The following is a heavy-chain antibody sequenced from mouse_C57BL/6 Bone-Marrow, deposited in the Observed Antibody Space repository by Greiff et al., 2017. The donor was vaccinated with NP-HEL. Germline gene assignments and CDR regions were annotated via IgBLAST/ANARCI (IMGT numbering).Heavy chain of an antibody. CDR3: ASPYDYDVAWFAY. CDR1: GFTFSSYG. CDR2: ISRGGSYT. Sequence: EVMLVESGGDLVKPGGSLKLSCAASGFTFSSYGMSWVRQTPDKRLEWVATISRGGSYTYYPDSVKGRFTISRDNAKNTLYLQMSSLKSEDTAMYYCASPYDYDVAWFAYWGQGTLVTVSA. D-gene: IGHD2-4*01. J-gene: IGHJ3*01. V-gene: IGHV5-6*01.